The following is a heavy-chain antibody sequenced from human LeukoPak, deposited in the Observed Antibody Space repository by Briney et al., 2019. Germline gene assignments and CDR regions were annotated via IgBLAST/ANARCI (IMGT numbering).Heavy chain of an antibody. D-gene: IGHD2-2*01. V-gene: IGHV3-9*01. CDR2: ISWNSGSI. CDR1: GFTFVDSG. J-gene: IGHJ6*02. CDR3: AKDIGSSYYYYAMDV. Sequence: PGRSLRLSCAASGFTFVDSGMHWVRLARGKGLEWVSAISWNSGSIGYADSVKGRFTISRDNANNSLYLQMNSLRTEDTALYYCAKDIGSSYYYYAMDVWGQGTTVTVSS.